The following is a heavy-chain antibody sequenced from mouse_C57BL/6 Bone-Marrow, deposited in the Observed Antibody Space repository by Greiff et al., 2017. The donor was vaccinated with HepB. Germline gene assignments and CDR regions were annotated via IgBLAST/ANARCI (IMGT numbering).Heavy chain of an antibody. CDR1: GYSITSDY. Sequence: EVQLVESGPGLAKPSQTLSLTCSVTGYSITSDYWNWIRKFPGNKLEYMGYISYSGSTYYNSSLKSRISITRDTSKNQYYLQLNSVTTEDTATYYCARSYYYGSSYDYAMDYWGQGTSVTVSS. CDR2: ISYSGST. CDR3: ARSYYYGSSYDYAMDY. V-gene: IGHV3-8*01. D-gene: IGHD1-1*01. J-gene: IGHJ4*01.